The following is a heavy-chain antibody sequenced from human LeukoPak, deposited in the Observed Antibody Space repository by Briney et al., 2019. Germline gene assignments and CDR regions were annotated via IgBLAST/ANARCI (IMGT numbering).Heavy chain of an antibody. D-gene: IGHD4/OR15-4a*01. CDR3: VLSMVRT. CDR2: INSDGSTT. J-gene: IGHJ5*02. CDR1: GFTFSSYA. V-gene: IGHV3-74*01. Sequence: GGSLRLSCAASGFTFSSYATHWVRQAPGKGLVWVSRINSDGSTTNYADSVKGRFTISRDNAKNTLYLQMNSLRAEDTAVYFCVLSMVRTWGQGTLVTVSS.